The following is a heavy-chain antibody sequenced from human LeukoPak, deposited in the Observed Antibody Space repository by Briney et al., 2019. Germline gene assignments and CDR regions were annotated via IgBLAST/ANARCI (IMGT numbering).Heavy chain of an antibody. CDR1: GGSISSSSYY. CDR2: IYYSGST. V-gene: IGHV4-39*07. J-gene: IGHJ3*02. Sequence: PSETLSLTCTVSGGSISSSSYYWGWIRQPPGKGLEWIGTIYYSGSTYYNPSLKSRVTISVDTSKNQFSLKPSSVTAADTAVYYCAKYYYDSSGYLPPGKKHDAFDIWGQGTMVTVSS. D-gene: IGHD3-22*01. CDR3: AKYYYDSSGYLPPGKKHDAFDI.